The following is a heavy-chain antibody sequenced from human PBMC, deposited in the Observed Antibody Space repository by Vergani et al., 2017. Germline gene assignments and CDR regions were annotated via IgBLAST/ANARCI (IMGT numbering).Heavy chain of an antibody. J-gene: IGHJ6*03. D-gene: IGHD1-14*01. Sequence: QVQLQESGPGLVKPSETLSLTCTVSGGSVSSGSYYWSWIRQPPGKGLEWIGEINHSGSTNSNPSLKSRVTISVDTSKNQFSLKLSSVTAADTAVYYCARVKKSSTNRPTRYYYYMDVWGKGTTVTVSS. CDR2: INHSGST. CDR1: GGSVSSGSYY. CDR3: ARVKKSSTNRPTRYYYYMDV. V-gene: IGHV4-61*01.